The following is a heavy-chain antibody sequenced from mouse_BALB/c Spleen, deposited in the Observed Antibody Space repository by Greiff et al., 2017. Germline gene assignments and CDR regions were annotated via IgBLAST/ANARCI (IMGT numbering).Heavy chain of an antibody. V-gene: IGHV5-6*01. J-gene: IGHJ2*01. CDR1: GFTFSSYG. D-gene: IGHD1-3*01. Sequence: VQLKESGGDLVKPGGSLKLSCAASGFTFSSYGMSWVRQTPDKRLEWVATISSGGSYTYYPDSVKGRFTISRDNAKNTLYLQMSSLKSEDTAMYYCARLGGKDFDYWGQGTTLTVSS. CDR2: ISSGGSYT. CDR3: ARLGGKDFDY.